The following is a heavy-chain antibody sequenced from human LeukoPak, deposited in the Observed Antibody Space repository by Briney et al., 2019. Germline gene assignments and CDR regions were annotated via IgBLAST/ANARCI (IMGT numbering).Heavy chain of an antibody. J-gene: IGHJ4*02. D-gene: IGHD3-10*01. V-gene: IGHV3-23*01. CDR2: ISGSGGST. Sequence: GSLRLSCAASGFTFSSYAMSWVRQAPGKGLEWVSAISGSGGSTYYADSVKGRFTISRDNSKNTLYLQMNSLRAEDTAVYYCAKVTYGSGTYGAFDSWGQGTLVTVSS. CDR1: GFTFSSYA. CDR3: AKVTYGSGTYGAFDS.